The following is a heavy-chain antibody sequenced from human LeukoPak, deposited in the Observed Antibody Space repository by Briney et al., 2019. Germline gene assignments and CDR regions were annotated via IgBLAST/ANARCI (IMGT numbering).Heavy chain of an antibody. J-gene: IGHJ3*01. CDR1: GYTFTSYG. V-gene: IGHV1-18*01. CDR2: ISAYNGNT. D-gene: IGHD2-2*01. Sequence: ASVKVSCKASGYTFTSYGISWVRQAPGQGLEWMGWISAYNGNTNYAQKLQGRVTMTTDTSTSTAYMELRSLRSDDTAVYYCARDLKACSSSTCYSSFDVWGQGTMVTVSS. CDR3: ARDLKACSSSTCYSSFDV.